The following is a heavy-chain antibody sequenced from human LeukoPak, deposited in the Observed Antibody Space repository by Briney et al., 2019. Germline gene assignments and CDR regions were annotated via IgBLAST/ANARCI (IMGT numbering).Heavy chain of an antibody. CDR2: IKQDGGEK. CDR1: EFTFSAYW. Sequence: GGSLRLSCAASEFTFSAYWMSWVRQAPGKGLEWVADIKQDGGEKYYVDSVKGRFSISRQNAKNSLYLQMNSLRAEDTVVYYCARDRGIVGSRALAWGQGTLVTVSS. J-gene: IGHJ5*02. D-gene: IGHD1-26*01. CDR3: ARDRGIVGSRALA. V-gene: IGHV3-7*01.